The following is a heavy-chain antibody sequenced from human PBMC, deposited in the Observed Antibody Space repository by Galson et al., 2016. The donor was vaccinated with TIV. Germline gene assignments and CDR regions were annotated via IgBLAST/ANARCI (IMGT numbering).Heavy chain of an antibody. CDR3: ARDIGGYDFDY. Sequence: SETLSLTCTVSGGSTRDSYWSWIRQTPGKGLEWIGYVYYTGGTKYNPSLKSRVTISVDTSKNQFSLRLSSVTAADTAMYYCARDIGGYDFDYWGQGTLVAVSS. CDR1: GGSTRDSY. J-gene: IGHJ4*02. CDR2: VYYTGGT. V-gene: IGHV4-59*01. D-gene: IGHD5-12*01.